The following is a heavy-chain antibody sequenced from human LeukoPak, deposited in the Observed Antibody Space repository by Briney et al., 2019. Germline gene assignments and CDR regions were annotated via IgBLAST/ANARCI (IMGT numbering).Heavy chain of an antibody. CDR1: GFTFDDYA. CDR2: ISWNSGSI. Sequence: GGSLRLSCAASGFTFDDYAMHWVRQAPGKGLEWVSGISWNSGSIGYADSVKGRFTISRDNAKNSLYLQMNSLRAEDTALYYCAKDISLSVARKGEFDYWGQGTLVTVSS. J-gene: IGHJ4*02. D-gene: IGHD5-12*01. V-gene: IGHV3-9*01. CDR3: AKDISLSVARKGEFDY.